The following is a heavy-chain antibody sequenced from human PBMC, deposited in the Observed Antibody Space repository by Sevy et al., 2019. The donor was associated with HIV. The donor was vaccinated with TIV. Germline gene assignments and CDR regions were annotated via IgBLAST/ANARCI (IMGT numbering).Heavy chain of an antibody. CDR3: ARAQQVTMLVVIGGLYFDF. CDR2: IKQDMSEK. Sequence: GGSRRLSCAASGFTFSSYWMTWVRQAPGKGLDWVANIKQDMSEKYYADSVKGRFTISRDNARNSLYLQMESLRAEDTAVYHCARAQQVTMLVVIGGLYFDFWGQGTLVTVSS. V-gene: IGHV3-7*01. J-gene: IGHJ4*02. CDR1: GFTFSSYW. D-gene: IGHD3-22*01.